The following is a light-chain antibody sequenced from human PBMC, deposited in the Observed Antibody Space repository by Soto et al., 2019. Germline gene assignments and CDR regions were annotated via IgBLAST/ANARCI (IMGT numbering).Light chain of an antibody. V-gene: IGKV3-15*01. Sequence: EIVMTQSPATLSVSPGERATLSCRASQSVSSNLAWYQQKPGQAPRLLIYGASTRATGIPARFSGSGSGTEFTLTISSLQSEDFAVYYCQQRSNWPPLTFGGGTKVDIK. CDR2: GAS. J-gene: IGKJ4*01. CDR1: QSVSSN. CDR3: QQRSNWPPLT.